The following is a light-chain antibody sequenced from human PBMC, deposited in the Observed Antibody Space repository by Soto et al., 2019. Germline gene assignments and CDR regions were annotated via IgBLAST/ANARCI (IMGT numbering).Light chain of an antibody. Sequence: EIVLTQSPXTLSLSPGERATLSCRASQSVSSSFLAWYQQKPGQAPRLLIYGASSRATGIPDRFSGSGSGTDFTLTISRLEPEDVAVYYCQQYGSSPLTFGGGTKVEIK. V-gene: IGKV3-20*01. J-gene: IGKJ4*01. CDR3: QQYGSSPLT. CDR2: GAS. CDR1: QSVSSSF.